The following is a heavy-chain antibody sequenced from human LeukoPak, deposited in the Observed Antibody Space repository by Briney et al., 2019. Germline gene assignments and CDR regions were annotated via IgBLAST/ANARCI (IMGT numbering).Heavy chain of an antibody. CDR1: GGSFSGYY. J-gene: IGHJ4*02. V-gene: IGHV4-34*01. Sequence: SETLSLTCAVYGGSFSGYYWSWIRQPPGKGLEWIGEINHSGSTNYNPSLKSRVTISVDTSKNQFSLKLSSVTAADTAVYYCARGGRGLLGFDYWGQGTLVTVSS. CDR2: INHSGST. CDR3: ARGGRGLLGFDY. D-gene: IGHD1-26*01.